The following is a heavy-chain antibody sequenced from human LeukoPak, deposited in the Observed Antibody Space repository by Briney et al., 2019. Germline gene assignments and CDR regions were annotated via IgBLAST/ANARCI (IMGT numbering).Heavy chain of an antibody. CDR3: AKDGSGSYYYYGMDV. CDR2: ISYDGSNK. J-gene: IGHJ6*04. CDR1: GFTFSSYG. Sequence: GRSLRLSCAASGFTFSSYGMHWVRQAPGKGLEWVAVISYDGSNKYYADSVKGRFTISRDNSKNTLYLQMNSLRAEDTAVYYCAKDGSGSYYYYGMDVWGKGTTVTVSS. D-gene: IGHD3-10*01. V-gene: IGHV3-30*18.